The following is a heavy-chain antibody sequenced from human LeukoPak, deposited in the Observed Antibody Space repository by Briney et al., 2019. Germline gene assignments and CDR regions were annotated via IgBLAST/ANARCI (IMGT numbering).Heavy chain of an antibody. J-gene: IGHJ4*02. CDR2: IGTAGDT. CDR1: GFTFSNYD. CDR3: TRGADTHFDY. D-gene: IGHD2-15*01. V-gene: IGHV3-13*04. Sequence: PGGSLRLSCAASGFTFSNYDMHWVRQATGKGLEWLSAIGTAGDTYYQGSVRGRFTMSRENTKNSLYLQMNSLTAGDTAVYYCTRGADTHFDYWGQGILVTVSS.